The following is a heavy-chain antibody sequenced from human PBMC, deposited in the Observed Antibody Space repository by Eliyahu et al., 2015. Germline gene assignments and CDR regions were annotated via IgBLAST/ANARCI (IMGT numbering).Heavy chain of an antibody. CDR1: GAPVSTHW. D-gene: IGHD5-12*01. Sequence: QVSLQESDPGLAKPSGTLSFTCAVSGAPVSTHWWGWVRQPPGKGLEWIGEIDQSGFTKYNPSLEKRATISVDKYKNHFSLSLTSLTAADTAIYYCVRQYSGYMDVWGQGITGTVSS. J-gene: IGHJ6*03. V-gene: IGHV4-4*02. CDR2: IDQSGFT. CDR3: VRQYSGYMDV.